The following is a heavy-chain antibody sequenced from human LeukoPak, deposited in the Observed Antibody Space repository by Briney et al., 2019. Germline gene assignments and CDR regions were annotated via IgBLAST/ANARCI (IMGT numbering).Heavy chain of an antibody. CDR1: EYTFTDYY. J-gene: IGHJ5*02. V-gene: IGHV1-8*03. CDR2: MNPNSGNT. CDR3: ARGLHCSSTSCYSNWFDP. D-gene: IGHD2-2*01. Sequence: ASVKVSCKASEYTFTDYYIHWVRQATGQGLEWMGWMNPNSGNTGYAQKFQGRVTITRNTSISTAYMELSSLRSEDTAVYYCARGLHCSSTSCYSNWFDPWGQGTLVTVSS.